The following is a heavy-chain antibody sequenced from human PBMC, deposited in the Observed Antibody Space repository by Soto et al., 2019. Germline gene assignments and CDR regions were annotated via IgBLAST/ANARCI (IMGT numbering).Heavy chain of an antibody. CDR3: AKDVSYYAFDY. CDR2: IFAGGTT. D-gene: IGHD3-10*01. CDR1: GFTFSSYG. V-gene: IGHV3-23*01. Sequence: GGSLRLSCEASGFTFSSYGMTWVRQAPGKGLEWVSTIFAGGTTLYADSVKGRFTISRDNSQNTLYLQMTRLKADDTAVYYCAKDVSYYAFDYWRQGS. J-gene: IGHJ4*02.